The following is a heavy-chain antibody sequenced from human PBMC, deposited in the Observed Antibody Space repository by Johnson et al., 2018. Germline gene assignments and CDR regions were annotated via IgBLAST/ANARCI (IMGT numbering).Heavy chain of an antibody. CDR1: GFTFDDYA. CDR3: ARDPTAYYYDSSGYPEYFQH. Sequence: SCAASGFTFDDYAMHWVRQAPGKGLEWVSGISWNSGSIGYADSVKGRFTISRDNAKNSLYLQMNSLRAEDTAVYYCARDPTAYYYDSSGYPEYFQHWGQGTLVTVSS. CDR2: ISWNSGSI. J-gene: IGHJ1*01. V-gene: IGHV3-9*01. D-gene: IGHD3-22*01.